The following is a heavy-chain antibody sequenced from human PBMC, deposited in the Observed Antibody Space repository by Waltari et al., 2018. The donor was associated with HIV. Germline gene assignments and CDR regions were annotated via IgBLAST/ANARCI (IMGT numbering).Heavy chain of an antibody. V-gene: IGHV3-7*04. CDR3: ARGGFYGSGSKVN. Sequence: EVQLVESGGGLVQPGGSLRLSWAASGFTVSSYWLGWVRPAPGKGLEWVANIKQDGSEKYYVDSVNGRFTISRDNAENSLYLQMNSLRAEDTAVYYCARGGFYGSGSKVNWGQGTLVTVSS. D-gene: IGHD3-10*01. CDR1: GFTVSSYW. J-gene: IGHJ4*02. CDR2: IKQDGSEK.